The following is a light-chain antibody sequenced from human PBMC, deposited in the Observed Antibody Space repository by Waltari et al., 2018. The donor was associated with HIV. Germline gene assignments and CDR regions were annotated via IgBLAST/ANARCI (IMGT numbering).Light chain of an antibody. J-gene: IGKJ2*01. CDR3: QQRSNWPPYT. CDR1: QSVSSY. Sequence: EIVLTQSPATLSLSPGERATLSCRASQSVSSYLAWYQQKPGQAPRLLIYAASKRATGIPARFSGMGSETDFTLTITSLEPEDFAVYYCQQRSNWPPYTFGQGTKLEIK. CDR2: AAS. V-gene: IGKV3-11*01.